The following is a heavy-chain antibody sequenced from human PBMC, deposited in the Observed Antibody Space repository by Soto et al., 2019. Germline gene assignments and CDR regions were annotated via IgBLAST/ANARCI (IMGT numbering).Heavy chain of an antibody. D-gene: IGHD2-15*01. CDR1: GYTFTTHG. J-gene: IGHJ5*02. V-gene: IGHV1-18*01. CDR3: ARDLGYCRSGTCSREWFDP. CDR2: VSGDNGHT. Sequence: QVQLVQSGAEVKKPGASVKVSCKASGYTFTTHGISWVRQAPGQGLEWMGWVSGDNGHTNYAQSLQGRVTMTTDTSTNTAYMELRSLRSDDTAVYYRARDLGYCRSGTCSREWFDPWGQGTLVTVSS.